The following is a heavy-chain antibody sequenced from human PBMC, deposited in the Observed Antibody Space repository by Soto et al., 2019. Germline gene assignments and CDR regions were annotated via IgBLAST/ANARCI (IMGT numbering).Heavy chain of an antibody. J-gene: IGHJ6*02. CDR1: GFTFTSSW. CDR3: ASSSGSGDYGMDV. CDR2: INTDGSST. Sequence: GGSLRLSCAASGFTFTSSWMPWVRKAPGKGLVWVSRINTDGSSTSYADAVKGRFTISRDNAKNSLYLQMTSLRVEDTAVYYFASSSGSGDYGMDVWGQGTTVTVSS. V-gene: IGHV3-74*01. D-gene: IGHD2-15*01.